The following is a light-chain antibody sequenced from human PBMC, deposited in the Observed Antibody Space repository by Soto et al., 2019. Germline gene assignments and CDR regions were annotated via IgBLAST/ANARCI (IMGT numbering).Light chain of an antibody. J-gene: IGLJ1*01. Sequence: QSVLTQPASVSGSPGQSITISCTGTSSDVGGYNYVSWYQQQSGKAPKLIIHEASNRPSGVPNRFSGSKSGNTASLTISGLQAEDEADYYCDSYTSSRAYVFGIGTKLTVL. V-gene: IGLV2-14*01. CDR1: SSDVGGYNY. CDR3: DSYTSSRAYV. CDR2: EAS.